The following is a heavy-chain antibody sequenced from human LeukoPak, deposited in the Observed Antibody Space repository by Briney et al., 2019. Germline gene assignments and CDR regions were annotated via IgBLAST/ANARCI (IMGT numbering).Heavy chain of an antibody. CDR2: IIPILGIA. CDR3: ARDWSPHYGDYGMDV. J-gene: IGHJ6*02. V-gene: IGHV1-69*04. D-gene: IGHD4-17*01. Sequence: ASVKVSCKASGGTFSSYAISWVRQAPGRGLEWMGRIIPILGIANYAQKFQGRVTITADKSTSTAYMELSSLRSEDTAVYYCARDWSPHYGDYGMDVWGQGTTVTVSS. CDR1: GGTFSSYA.